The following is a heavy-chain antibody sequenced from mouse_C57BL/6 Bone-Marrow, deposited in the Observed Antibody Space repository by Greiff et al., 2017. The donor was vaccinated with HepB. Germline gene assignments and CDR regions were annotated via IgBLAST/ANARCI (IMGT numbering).Heavy chain of an antibody. V-gene: IGHV5-4*01. D-gene: IGHD1-1*01. CDR1: GFTFSSYA. CDR2: ISDGGSYT. Sequence: EVKVVESGGGLVKPGGSLKLSCAASGFTFSSYAMSWVRQTPEKRLEWVATISDGGSYTYYPDNIKGRFTISRDNAKNNLYLQMSHLKSEDTAMYYCARDYYGSSSHWYFDVWGTGTTVTVSS. J-gene: IGHJ1*03. CDR3: ARDYYGSSSHWYFDV.